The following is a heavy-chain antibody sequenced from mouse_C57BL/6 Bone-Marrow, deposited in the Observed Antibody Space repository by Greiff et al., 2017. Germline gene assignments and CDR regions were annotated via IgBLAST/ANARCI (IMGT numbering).Heavy chain of an antibody. D-gene: IGHD2-3*01. CDR1: GYTFTSYW. Sequence: QVQLQQPGAELVMPGASVKLSCKASGYTFTSYWMHWVKQRPGQGLEWIGEIDPSDSYTNYNQKFKGKSTLTVDKSSSTAYMQLSSLTSEDSAVYYCARKRSGWSFAYWGQGNLVTVSA. CDR2: IDPSDSYT. CDR3: ARKRSGWSFAY. V-gene: IGHV1-69*01. J-gene: IGHJ3*01.